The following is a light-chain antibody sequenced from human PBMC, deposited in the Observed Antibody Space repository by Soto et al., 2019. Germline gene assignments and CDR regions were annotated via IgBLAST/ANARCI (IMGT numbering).Light chain of an antibody. CDR2: DVR. Sequence: QSALTQPASGSGSPGQSMTISCTGTSSDVGVYNYVSWYQQHPGKAPKLMIYDVRNRPSGVSNRFSGSKSGNTASLTISGLQAEDEADYYCSSYTSSSTLVVGGGTELTVL. V-gene: IGLV2-14*01. CDR1: SSDVGVYNY. J-gene: IGLJ2*01. CDR3: SSYTSSSTLV.